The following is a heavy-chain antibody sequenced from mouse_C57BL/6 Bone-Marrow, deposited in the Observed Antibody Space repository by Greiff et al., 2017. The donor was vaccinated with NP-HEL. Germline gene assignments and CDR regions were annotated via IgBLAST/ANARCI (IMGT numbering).Heavy chain of an antibody. Sequence: EVHLVESGGGLVQPGGSLSLSCAASGFTFTDYYMSWVRQPPGKALEWLGFIRHKANGSTSEYSVSVKGRFTISRDNSQSILYLQMNALRAEDSAAYYCARSIYYDYADDPIYAMDYGGQGTSVTVSS. J-gene: IGHJ4*01. CDR2: IRHKANGSTS. CDR1: GFTFTDYY. D-gene: IGHD2-4*01. CDR3: ARSIYYDYADDPIYAMDY. V-gene: IGHV7-3*01.